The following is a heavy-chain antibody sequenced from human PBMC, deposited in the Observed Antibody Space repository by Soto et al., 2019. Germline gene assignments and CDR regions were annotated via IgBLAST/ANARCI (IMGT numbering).Heavy chain of an antibody. CDR3: ASEYDFGDLNYYYYGMDV. CDR2: ISSSSSTI. CDR1: GFTFSSYS. Sequence: EVQLVESGGGLVQPGGSLRLSCAASGFTFSSYSMNWLRQAPGKGLEWVSYISSSSSTIYYADSVKGRFTISRDNAKNSLYLQMNILRDEDTAVYYCASEYDFGDLNYYYYGMDVRGQGTTVTVSS. J-gene: IGHJ6*02. V-gene: IGHV3-48*02. D-gene: IGHD4-17*01.